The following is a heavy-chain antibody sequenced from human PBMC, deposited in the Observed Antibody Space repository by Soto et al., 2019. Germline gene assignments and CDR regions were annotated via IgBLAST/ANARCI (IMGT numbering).Heavy chain of an antibody. CDR3: ARDEYQLLSSVSWFDS. V-gene: IGHV4-30-4*01. CDR1: PGSISDDSY. J-gene: IGHJ5*01. Sequence: SSQTLSLTCTDSPGSISDDSYWSWIRQTPGKRLQWLGYIYHTGNTYYNPSLRSRVSISVDKSKSQFSLKLISVTAADTAVYFCARDEYQLLSSVSWFDSWGQGTLVTVPQ. D-gene: IGHD2-2*01. CDR2: IYHTGNT.